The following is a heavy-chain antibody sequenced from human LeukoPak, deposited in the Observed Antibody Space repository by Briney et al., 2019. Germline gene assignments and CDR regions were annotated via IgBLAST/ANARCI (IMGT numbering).Heavy chain of an antibody. CDR2: ISGSGGST. CDR3: AREPTPWTVAGTGGFDY. CDR1: GFTFSSYA. V-gene: IGHV3-23*01. J-gene: IGHJ4*02. D-gene: IGHD6-19*01. Sequence: GGSLRLSCAASGFTFSSYAMSWVRQAPGKGLEWVSAISGSGGSTYYADSVKVRFTISRDNSKNTLYLQMNSLRAEDTAVYYCAREPTPWTVAGTGGFDYWGQGTLVTVSS.